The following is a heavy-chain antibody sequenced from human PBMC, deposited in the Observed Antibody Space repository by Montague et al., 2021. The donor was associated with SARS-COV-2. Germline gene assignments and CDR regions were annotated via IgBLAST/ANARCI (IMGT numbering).Heavy chain of an antibody. Sequence: SETLSLTCSISSGSIISSGYYWGWIRQPPGKELEWIGNIYYSGTTYYKPSLQSRGTITVDTSKNHLSLRLSSVTAADTAVYFCARGMIRGVTTPFDYWGQGSQVTVSS. D-gene: IGHD3-10*01. CDR2: IYYSGTT. V-gene: IGHV4-39*02. CDR3: ARGMIRGVTTPFDY. J-gene: IGHJ4*02. CDR1: SGSIISSGYY.